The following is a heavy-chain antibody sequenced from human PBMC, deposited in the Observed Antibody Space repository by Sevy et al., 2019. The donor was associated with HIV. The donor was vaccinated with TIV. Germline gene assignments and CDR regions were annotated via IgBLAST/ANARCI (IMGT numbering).Heavy chain of an antibody. Sequence: GGSLRLSCAASGFTLSDYHMSWIRQAPGKGPEWVSYMSSSGYYADSVKGRFTISRDNAKNSVYLQMNSLRAEDTAVYYCARTPNYGSVSYLRGPFDYWGQGTLVTVSS. D-gene: IGHD3-10*01. V-gene: IGHV3-11*01. CDR2: MSSSG. J-gene: IGHJ4*02. CDR1: GFTLSDYH. CDR3: ARTPNYGSVSYLRGPFDY.